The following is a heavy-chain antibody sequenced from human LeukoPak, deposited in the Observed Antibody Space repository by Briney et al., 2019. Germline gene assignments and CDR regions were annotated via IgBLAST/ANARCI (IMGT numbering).Heavy chain of an antibody. CDR3: AREANAVAHY. Sequence: GGSLRLSCAASGFTFSSYNVNWVRQAPGKGLEWVSSISSSSSYIYYADSVKGRFTISRDNAKNSLYLQMNSLRAEDTAVYYCAREANAVAHYWGQGTLVTVSS. CDR2: ISSSSSYI. J-gene: IGHJ4*02. CDR1: GFTFSSYN. V-gene: IGHV3-21*01. D-gene: IGHD6-19*01.